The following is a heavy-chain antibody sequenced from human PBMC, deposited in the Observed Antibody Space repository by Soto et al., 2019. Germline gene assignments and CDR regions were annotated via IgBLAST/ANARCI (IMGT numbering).Heavy chain of an antibody. V-gene: IGHV3-30*01. J-gene: IGHJ4*02. CDR3: ARDPPNTMTTSALSD. CDR2: ISYLDGTNK. D-gene: IGHD4-17*01. Sequence: QVQLVESGGGVVQPGKSLTLSCAGSGFTFSNFAIHWVRQAPGKGLEWVAVISYLDGTNKYYADSVKGRFTISRDNSKSTVYLQTNSLRPEDTVIYYCARDPPNTMTTSALSDWGQGTLVTVSS. CDR1: GFTFSNFA.